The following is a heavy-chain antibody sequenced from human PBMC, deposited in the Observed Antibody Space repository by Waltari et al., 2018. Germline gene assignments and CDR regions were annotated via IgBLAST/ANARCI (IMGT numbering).Heavy chain of an antibody. CDR1: GYTFTGYY. V-gene: IGHV1-2*02. CDR2: INPNSGGT. J-gene: IGHJ3*02. CDR3: ARDPNYYGSGKDAFDI. Sequence: QVQLVQSGAEVTKPGASVKVSCKASGYTFTGYYMHWVRQAPGQGREWMGWINPNSGGTNYAQKFQGRVTMTRDTSISTAYMELSRLRSDDTAVYYCARDPNYYGSGKDAFDIWGQGTMVTVSS. D-gene: IGHD3-10*01.